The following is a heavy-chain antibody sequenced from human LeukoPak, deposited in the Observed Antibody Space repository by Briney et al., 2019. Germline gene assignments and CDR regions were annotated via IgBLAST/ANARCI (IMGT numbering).Heavy chain of an antibody. J-gene: IGHJ4*02. CDR1: GFTFSSYG. V-gene: IGHV3-23*01. CDR2: ISDHGGSS. Sequence: PGGSLRLSCAASGFTFSSYGMSWVRQAPGKGLEWVSTISDHGGSSYYADSVKGRFTISRDNSKNTLYLQMNSLGAEDTAVYYCAKEIYFDWLSPFDYWGQGTLVTVSS. CDR3: AKEIYFDWLSPFDY. D-gene: IGHD3-9*01.